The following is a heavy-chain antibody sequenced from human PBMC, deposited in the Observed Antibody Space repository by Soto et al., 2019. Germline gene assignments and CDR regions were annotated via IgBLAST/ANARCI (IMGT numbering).Heavy chain of an antibody. CDR3: ARWVGGSMYDNSGKYDS. D-gene: IGHD3-22*01. V-gene: IGHV3-30*03. J-gene: IGHJ5*01. Sequence: QVQLVESGGGVVQPGRSLRLTCAASGFTFSDSGMHWVRQAPGKGLEWVALVSNGGNRKYYADSVKGRFTISRDNSENTLYLQMNSLRAEDTAVYYCARWVGGSMYDNSGKYDSWGQGTLVTVSS. CDR2: VSNGGNRK. CDR1: GFTFSDSG.